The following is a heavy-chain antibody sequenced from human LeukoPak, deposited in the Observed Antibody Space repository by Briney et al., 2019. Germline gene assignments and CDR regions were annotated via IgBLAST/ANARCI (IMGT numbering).Heavy chain of an antibody. V-gene: IGHV1-69*13. CDR2: IIPIFGTA. CDR3: ARERLGYGYDYYYYGMDV. J-gene: IGHJ6*02. D-gene: IGHD5-18*01. Sequence: SVKVSCKASGYTFTNFGISWVRQAPGQGLEWMGGIIPIFGTANYAQKFQGRVTITADESTSTAYMELSSLRSEDTAVYYCARERLGYGYDYYYYGMDVWGQGTTVTVSS. CDR1: GYTFTNFG.